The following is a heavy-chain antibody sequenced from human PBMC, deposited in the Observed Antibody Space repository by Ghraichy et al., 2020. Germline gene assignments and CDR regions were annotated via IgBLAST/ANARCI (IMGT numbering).Heavy chain of an antibody. J-gene: IGHJ2*01. D-gene: IGHD4-17*01. V-gene: IGHV3-48*01. CDR2: ISTGSTII. CDR1: GFTFSSYS. Sequence: GESLNISCAASGFTFSSYSINWVRQAPGKGLEWISYISTGSTIIYYADSVEGRFTISRDNARNSLYLQMNSLRAEDAAVYYCARDAGNGDSVYWYFDLWGRGTLVTVSS. CDR3: ARDAGNGDSVYWYFDL.